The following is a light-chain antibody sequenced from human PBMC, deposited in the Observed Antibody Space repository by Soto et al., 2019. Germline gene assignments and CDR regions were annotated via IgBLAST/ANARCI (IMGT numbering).Light chain of an antibody. CDR2: QDS. CDR1: KLGDKY. J-gene: IGLJ2*01. Sequence: SYELTQPPSVSVSPGQTASITCSGDKLGDKYACWYQQKPGQSPVLVIYQDSKRPSGIPERFSGSNSGNTATLTISGTQAMDEADYYCPAWASSTAVFGGGTKLTVL. V-gene: IGLV3-1*01. CDR3: PAWASSTAV.